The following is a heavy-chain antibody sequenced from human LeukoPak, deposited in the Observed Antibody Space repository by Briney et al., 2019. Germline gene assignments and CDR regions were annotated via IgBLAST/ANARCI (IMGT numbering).Heavy chain of an antibody. V-gene: IGHV1-18*01. CDR1: GYTFTSYG. Sequence: ASVKVSCKASGYTFTSYGISWVRQAPGQGLEWMGWISAYNGNTNYAQKLQGRVTMTTDTSTSTAYMELRSLRSDDTAVYYCARAWVTMVRGVIITPYYYYMDVWGKGTTVTVSS. CDR2: ISAYNGNT. CDR3: ARAWVTMVRGVIITPYYYYMDV. D-gene: IGHD3-10*01. J-gene: IGHJ6*03.